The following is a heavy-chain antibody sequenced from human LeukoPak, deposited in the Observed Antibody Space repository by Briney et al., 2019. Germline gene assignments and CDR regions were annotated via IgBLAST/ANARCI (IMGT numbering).Heavy chain of an antibody. CDR2: IYYSGST. CDR1: GGSISSYY. J-gene: IGHJ4*02. D-gene: IGHD3-22*01. Sequence: PSETLSLTCTVSGGSISSYYWSWIRQPPGKGLEWIGSIYYSGSTYNNPSLKSRVTISIDTSKNQFSLNLSSVTAADTAVYYCTRELSGSQDSWGQGTLVTVSS. CDR3: TRELSGSQDS. V-gene: IGHV4-59*12.